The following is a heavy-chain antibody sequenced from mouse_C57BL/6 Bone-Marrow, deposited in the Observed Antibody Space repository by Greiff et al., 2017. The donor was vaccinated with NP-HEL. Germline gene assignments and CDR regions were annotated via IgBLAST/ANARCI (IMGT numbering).Heavy chain of an antibody. CDR3: ARGLGSWFAY. Sequence: VKLMESGAELVRPGASVKLSCKASGYTFTDYYINWVKQRPGQGLEWIARIYPGSGNTYYNEKFKGKATLTAEKSSSTAYMQLSSLTSEDSAVYFCARGLGSWFAYWGQGTLVTVSA. D-gene: IGHD3-1*01. CDR2: IYPGSGNT. J-gene: IGHJ3*01. CDR1: GYTFTDYY. V-gene: IGHV1-76*01.